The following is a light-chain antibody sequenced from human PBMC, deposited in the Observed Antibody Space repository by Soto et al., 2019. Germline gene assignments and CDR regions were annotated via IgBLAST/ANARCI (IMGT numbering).Light chain of an antibody. Sequence: DIVMTQSPDSLAVSLGERATINCKSSQSVLYSSNNKNYLAWYQQKPGQPPKLLIYWASTRESGVPDRFSGSGSGTDFTLTISSLQAEDVAVYYCQQYYSTPQTFGQGTKGISN. J-gene: IGKJ1*01. CDR2: WAS. V-gene: IGKV4-1*01. CDR3: QQYYSTPQT. CDR1: QSVLYSSNNKNY.